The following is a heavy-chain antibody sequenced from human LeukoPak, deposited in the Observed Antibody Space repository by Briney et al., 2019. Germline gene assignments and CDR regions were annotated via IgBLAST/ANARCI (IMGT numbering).Heavy chain of an antibody. J-gene: IGHJ4*02. CDR3: ARVFTVTNPLLDY. CDR1: GYTFTGYY. CDR2: INPNSGGT. Sequence: ASVKVSCKASGYTFTGYYMHWVRQAPGQGLEWMGWINPNSGGTNYAQKFQGRVTMTRDTSISTAYMELSRLRSDDTAVYYCARVFTVTNPLLDYWGRGTLVTVSS. D-gene: IGHD4-17*01. V-gene: IGHV1-2*02.